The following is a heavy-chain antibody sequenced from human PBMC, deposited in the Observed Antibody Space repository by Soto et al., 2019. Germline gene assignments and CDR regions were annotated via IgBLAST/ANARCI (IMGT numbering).Heavy chain of an antibody. CDR1: GGSLSSYS. V-gene: IGHV4-59*01. D-gene: IGHD5-18*01. J-gene: IGHJ4*02. CDR3: AREGYNFGPFDY. Sequence: SETLSLSCTVSGGSLSSYSWSWIRRPPGMGLEWIASISHSGTTNYNSSLKSRVTISIDTSKNQFSLKFNSVTAADTAVYYCAREGYNFGPFDYWGQGAQVTVS. CDR2: ISHSGTT.